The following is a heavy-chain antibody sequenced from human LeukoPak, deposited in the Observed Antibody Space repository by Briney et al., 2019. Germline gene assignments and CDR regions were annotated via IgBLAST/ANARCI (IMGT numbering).Heavy chain of an antibody. D-gene: IGHD7-27*01. J-gene: IGHJ4*02. CDR3: AVLSKLGMTDY. CDR1: GFTFSSYA. CDR2: ISGSGGST. Sequence: GGSLRLSCAASGFTFSSYAMNWVRQAPGKGLEWVSAISGSGGSTYYADSVKGRFTISRDNSKKTVYMQMNSLRAEDTAVYYCAVLSKLGMTDYWGQGTLVTVSS. V-gene: IGHV3-23*01.